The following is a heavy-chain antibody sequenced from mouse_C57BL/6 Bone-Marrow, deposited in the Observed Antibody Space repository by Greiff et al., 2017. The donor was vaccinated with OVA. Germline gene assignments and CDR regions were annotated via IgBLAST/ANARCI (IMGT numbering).Heavy chain of an antibody. V-gene: IGHV1-82*01. D-gene: IGHD1-1*02. CDR1: GYAFSSSW. Sequence: QVQLQQSGPELVKPGASVKISCKASGYAFSSSWMNWVKQRPGKGLEWIGRIYPGDGDTNYNGKFKGKATLTADKSSSPAYMQLSSLPSADSAVSFCARGGGGFHVAYWGQGALGTVSA. J-gene: IGHJ3*01. CDR2: IYPGDGDT. CDR3: ARGGGGFHVAY.